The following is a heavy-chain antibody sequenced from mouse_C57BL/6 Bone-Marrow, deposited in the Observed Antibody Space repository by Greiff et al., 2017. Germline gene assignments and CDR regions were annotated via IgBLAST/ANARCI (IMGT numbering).Heavy chain of an antibody. Sequence: QVQLQQSGAELVRPGASVKLSCKASGYTFTDYYINWVKQRPGQGLEWIARIYPGSGNTYYNEKFKGQATLTAEKSSSTAYMQLSSLTSEDSAVYFCARGARWLLLLYYFDYWGQGTTLTVSS. D-gene: IGHD2-3*01. CDR3: ARGARWLLLLYYFDY. CDR2: IYPGSGNT. CDR1: GYTFTDYY. V-gene: IGHV1-76*01. J-gene: IGHJ2*01.